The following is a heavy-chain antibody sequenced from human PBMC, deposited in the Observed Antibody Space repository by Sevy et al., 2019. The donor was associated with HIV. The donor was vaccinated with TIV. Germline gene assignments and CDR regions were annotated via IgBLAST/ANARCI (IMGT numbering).Heavy chain of an antibody. D-gene: IGHD2-2*01. CDR3: VRQRGDTVVLPDVLPDYGMDV. J-gene: IGHJ6*02. CDR1: GLTFSSYW. V-gene: IGHV3-74*01. CDR2: INGDGSST. Sequence: GGSLRLSCAASGLTFSSYWMHWVRQAPGKGLVWVSRINGDGSSTSYADSVKGRFPISRDNAKNTLYLQMNSLRAEATAVYYCVRQRGDTVVLPDVLPDYGMDVWGQGTTVTVSS.